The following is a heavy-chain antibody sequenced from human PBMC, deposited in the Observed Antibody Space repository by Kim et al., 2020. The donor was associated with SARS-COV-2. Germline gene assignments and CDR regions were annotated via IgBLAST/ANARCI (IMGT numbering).Heavy chain of an antibody. D-gene: IGHD6-13*01. CDR2: INTNTGNP. Sequence: ASVKVSCKASGYTFTSYAMNWVRQAPGQGLELMGWINTNTGNPTYAQGFTGRFVFSLDTSVSTAYLQISSLKAEDTAVYYCAREGYSSSWYSYYYSYAMDVWGQGTTVTVSS. CDR3: AREGYSSSWYSYYYSYAMDV. CDR1: GYTFTSYA. V-gene: IGHV7-4-1*02. J-gene: IGHJ6*02.